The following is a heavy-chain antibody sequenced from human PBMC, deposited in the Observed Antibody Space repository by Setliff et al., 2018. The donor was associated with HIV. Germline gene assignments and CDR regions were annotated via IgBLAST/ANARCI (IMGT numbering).Heavy chain of an antibody. V-gene: IGHV4-31*02. Sequence: VFGGSISSSGYYWSWIRQRPGRGLEWIGYIYYSGSTYYNPSLKSRVTISIDTSKSQFSLNLRSGTAADTAVYYCARAEGYYDNSVHPGRYYYYYMDVWGKGTTVTVSS. CDR2: IYYSGST. CDR3: ARAEGYYDNSVHPGRYYYYYMDV. CDR1: GGSISSSGYY. J-gene: IGHJ6*03. D-gene: IGHD3-22*01.